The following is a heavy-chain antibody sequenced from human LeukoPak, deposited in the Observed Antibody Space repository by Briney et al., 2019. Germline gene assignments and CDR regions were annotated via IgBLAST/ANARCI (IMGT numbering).Heavy chain of an antibody. CDR3: ARDWQWLGDYYFDY. V-gene: IGHV1-2*02. CDR1: GYTFTGYY. CDR2: INPNSGGT. D-gene: IGHD6-19*01. Sequence: ASVKVSCKASGYTFTGYYMHWVRQAPGQGLEWMGWINPNSGGTNYAQKFQGRVTMTRDTSISTAYMELRSLRSDDTAVYYCARDWQWLGDYYFDYWGQGTLVTVSS. J-gene: IGHJ4*02.